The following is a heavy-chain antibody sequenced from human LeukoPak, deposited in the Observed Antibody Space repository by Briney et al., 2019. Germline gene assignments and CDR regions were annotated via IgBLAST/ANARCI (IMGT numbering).Heavy chain of an antibody. CDR1: GFTVSSNY. J-gene: IGHJ4*02. V-gene: IGHV3-53*01. CDR2: IYSGGST. CDR3: ARGRQYSTGWYYFDY. D-gene: IGHD6-19*01. Sequence: GGSLRLSCAASGFTVSSNYMSWVRQAPGKGLEWVSVIYSGGSTYYADSVKGRFSISRDNSKNTLYLQMNRLRAEDTAVYYCARGRQYSTGWYYFDYWGQGTLVTVSS.